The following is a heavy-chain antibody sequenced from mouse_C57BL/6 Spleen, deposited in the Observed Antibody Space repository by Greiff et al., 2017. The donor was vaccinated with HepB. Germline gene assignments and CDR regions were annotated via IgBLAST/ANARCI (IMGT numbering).Heavy chain of an antibody. CDR1: GYAFSSSW. Sequence: QVQLQQSGPELVKPGASVKISCKASGYAFSSSWMNWVKQRPGKGLEWIGRIYPGDGDTNYNGKFKGKATLTADKSSSTAYIQLSSLTSEDSAVYFCARGGAMDYWGQGTSVTVSS. CDR3: ARGGAMDY. J-gene: IGHJ4*01. V-gene: IGHV1-82*01. CDR2: IYPGDGDT.